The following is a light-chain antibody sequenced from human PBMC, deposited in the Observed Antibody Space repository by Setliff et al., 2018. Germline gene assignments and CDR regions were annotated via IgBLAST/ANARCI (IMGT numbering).Light chain of an antibody. J-gene: IGLJ1*01. CDR1: SIERKS. Sequence: SYELTQPPSVSVAPGETARITCGGDSIERKSVHWFQQRPAQAPLLVVYDDTDRPSGIPERFSGSNSGNTATLTIIRVEAGDEADYFCQVWDSKSDHYVVGTGTKV. CDR3: QVWDSKSDHYV. V-gene: IGLV3-21*02. CDR2: DDT.